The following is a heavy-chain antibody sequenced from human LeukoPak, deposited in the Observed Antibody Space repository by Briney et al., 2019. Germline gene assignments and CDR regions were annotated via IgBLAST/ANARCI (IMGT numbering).Heavy chain of an antibody. V-gene: IGHV3-48*01. J-gene: IGHJ5*02. D-gene: IGHD3-9*01. CDR1: GFTSSSYS. CDR3: ARDLAGGYDILTGYSNWFDP. Sequence: GGSLRLSCAASGFTSSSYSMNCGREAPGKGLEWGSYISSSSRTIYYADSVKGRFTISRDNAKNSLYLQMNSLRAEDTAVYYCARDLAGGYDILTGYSNWFDPWGQGTLVTVSS. CDR2: ISSSSRTI.